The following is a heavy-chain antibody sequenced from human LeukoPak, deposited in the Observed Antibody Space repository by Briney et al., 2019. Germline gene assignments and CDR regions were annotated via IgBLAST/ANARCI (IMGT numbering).Heavy chain of an antibody. J-gene: IGHJ4*02. CDR1: GFTFDDYT. V-gene: IGHV3-43*01. CDR2: ISWDGGST. CDR3: AKDNLRLSSESLDRFDY. D-gene: IGHD3-10*02. Sequence: PGGSLRLSCAASGFTFDDYTMHWVRQAPGKGLEWVSLISWDGGSTYYADSVKGRFTISRDNSKNSLYLQMNSLRTEDTALYYCAKDNLRLSSESLDRFDYWGQGTLVTVSS.